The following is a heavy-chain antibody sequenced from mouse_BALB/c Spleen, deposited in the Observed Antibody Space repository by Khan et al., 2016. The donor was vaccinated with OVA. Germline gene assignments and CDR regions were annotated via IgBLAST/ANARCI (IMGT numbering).Heavy chain of an antibody. CDR3: ARTQKG. V-gene: IGHV1-4*01. CDR2: INPSSGNT. D-gene: IGHD6-1*01. J-gene: IGHJ2*01. Sequence: VQLQQSGAELARPGASVKMSCKASGYTFTSNTMHWVKQRPGQGLEWIGYINPSSGNTKYNQKFKDKATLTADKSSNTAYMQLSSLTSEDTAADYYARTQKGWGQGTTLTVSS. CDR1: GYTFTSNT.